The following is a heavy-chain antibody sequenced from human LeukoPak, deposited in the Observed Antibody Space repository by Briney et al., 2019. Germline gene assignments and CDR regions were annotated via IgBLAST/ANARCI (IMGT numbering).Heavy chain of an antibody. CDR2: MSGGGRST. CDR1: GFTFNSYA. J-gene: IGHJ4*02. D-gene: IGHD6-13*01. Sequence: GGSLRLSCAASGFTFNSYAMNWVRQAPGKGLEWVSAMSGGGRSTYFADSVKGRFTISRDNSKNTLYLQMNSLRAEDTAIYYCAKAGDSTAWFRDFDCWGQGTLVTVSP. V-gene: IGHV3-23*01. CDR3: AKAGDSTAWFRDFDC.